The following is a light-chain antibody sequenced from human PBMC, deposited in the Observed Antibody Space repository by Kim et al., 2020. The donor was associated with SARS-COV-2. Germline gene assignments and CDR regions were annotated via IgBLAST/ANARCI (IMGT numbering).Light chain of an antibody. CDR2: EVS. J-gene: IGLJ3*02. V-gene: IGLV2-23*02. CDR1: SSDVGSYKL. Sequence: QSNTISSTGTSSDVGSYKLVSWYQHHPGKAPQLMIYEVSKRPSGISNRFSGSKSGNTASLTISGLQAEDEADYYCCSYAGSSTWVFGGGTQLTVL. CDR3: CSYAGSSTWV.